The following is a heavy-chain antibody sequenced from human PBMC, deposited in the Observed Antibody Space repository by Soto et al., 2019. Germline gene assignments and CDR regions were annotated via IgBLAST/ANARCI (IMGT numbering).Heavy chain of an antibody. CDR3: AKKEALGVVVPAATTPPYYYYYMDV. CDR2: ISGSGGST. CDR1: GFTFSSYA. J-gene: IGHJ6*03. D-gene: IGHD2-2*01. Sequence: GGSLRLSCAASGFTFSSYAMSWVRQAPGKGLEWVSAISGSGGSTYYADSVKGRFTISRDNSKNTLYLQMNSLRAEDTAVYYCAKKEALGVVVPAATTPPYYYYYMDVWGKGTTVTVSS. V-gene: IGHV3-23*01.